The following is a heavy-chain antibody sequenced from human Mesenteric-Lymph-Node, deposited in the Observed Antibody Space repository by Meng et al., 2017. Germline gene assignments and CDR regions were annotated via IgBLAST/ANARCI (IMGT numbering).Heavy chain of an antibody. CDR1: GDSISSDIW. V-gene: IGHV4-4*02. CDR3: GRDQGRELINH. J-gene: IGHJ4*02. Sequence: VQLQESGPGLVKPSGTRALPCTVSGDSISSDIWWSWVRQPPGKGLEWIGEVYHRGDTNYNPSLKSRVDISVDKSKNQFYLSLFSVTAADTAVYYCGRDQGRELINHWGQGTLVTVSS. CDR2: VYHRGDT. D-gene: IGHD1-7*01.